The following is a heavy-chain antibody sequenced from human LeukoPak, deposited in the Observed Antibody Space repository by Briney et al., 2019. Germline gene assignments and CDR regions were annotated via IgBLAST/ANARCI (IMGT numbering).Heavy chain of an antibody. D-gene: IGHD5-12*01. CDR1: GFTFSSYA. Sequence: QTGGSLRLSCAASGFTFSSYAMHWVRQAPGKGLEWVAVISYDGSNKYYADSVKGRFTISRDNSKNTLYLQMNSLRAEDTAVYYCAREQLRSFDYWGQGTLVTVSS. J-gene: IGHJ4*02. CDR2: ISYDGSNK. V-gene: IGHV3-30*04. CDR3: AREQLRSFDY.